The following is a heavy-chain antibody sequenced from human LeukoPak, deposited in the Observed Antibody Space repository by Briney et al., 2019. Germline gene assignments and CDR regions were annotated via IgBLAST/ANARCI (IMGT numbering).Heavy chain of an antibody. CDR1: GGSFSGYY. CDR3: AGERIAAAGVDY. Sequence: SETLSLTCAVYGGSFSGYYWSWIRQHPGKGLEWIGYIYYSGSTYYNPSLKSRVTISVDTSKNQFSLKLSSVTAADTAVYYCAGERIAAAGVDYWGQGTLVTVSS. J-gene: IGHJ4*02. V-gene: IGHV4-31*11. D-gene: IGHD6-13*01. CDR2: IYYSGST.